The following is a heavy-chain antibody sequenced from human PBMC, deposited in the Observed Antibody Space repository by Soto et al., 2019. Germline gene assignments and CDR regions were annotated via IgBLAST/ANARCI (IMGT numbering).Heavy chain of an antibody. J-gene: IGHJ4*02. CDR2: IKSKTDGGTT. V-gene: IGHV3-15*01. CDR3: TTGSTSTKNY. Sequence: VQLVESGGGLVIPGGSLRLSCAASGFTFSNARLSWVRQAPGKGLEWVGRIKSKTDGGTTDYTAPVKGRFTISRDDSKNTLYLQMNSLKIEDTAVYYCTTGSTSTKNYWGQGTLVTVSS. CDR1: GFTFSNAR. D-gene: IGHD6-6*01.